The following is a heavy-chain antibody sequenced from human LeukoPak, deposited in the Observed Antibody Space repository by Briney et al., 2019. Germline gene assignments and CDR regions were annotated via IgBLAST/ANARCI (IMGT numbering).Heavy chain of an antibody. J-gene: IGHJ3*02. Sequence: SETLSLTCTVSGGSISSSSYYWGWIRQPPGKGLEWIGSIYYSGSTYYNPSLKSRVTISVDTSKNQFSLKLSSVTAADTAVYYCARGYDAFDIWGQGTMVTVSS. V-gene: IGHV4-39*01. CDR1: GGSISSSSYY. CDR3: ARGYDAFDI. CDR2: IYYSGST. D-gene: IGHD5-12*01.